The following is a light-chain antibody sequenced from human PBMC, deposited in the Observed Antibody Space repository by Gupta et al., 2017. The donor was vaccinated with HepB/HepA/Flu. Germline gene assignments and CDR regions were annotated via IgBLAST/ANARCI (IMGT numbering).Light chain of an antibody. J-gene: IGLJ3*02. CDR2: DVS. CDR1: SCDIGAYNY. Sequence: QSALTQAASVSGSPGQSITISCTGTSCDIGAYNYFSCYQQHPANHPHLMIYDVSSRPSAVSNRFSASKTGNTASTLTSGLPEEDDDDYYCCQATSSSTLVFGGGTKLTVL. CDR3: CQATSSSTLV. V-gene: IGLV2-14*03.